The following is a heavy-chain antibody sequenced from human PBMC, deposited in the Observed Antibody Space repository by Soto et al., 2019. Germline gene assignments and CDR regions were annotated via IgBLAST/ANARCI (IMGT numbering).Heavy chain of an antibody. J-gene: IGHJ3*02. V-gene: IGHV1-2*02. Sequence: QVQLVQSGAEVKKPGASVKVSCEASGYTFTDYFIHWVRQAPGQGLEWIGWINPYGCGADLSQKFQGRVIMTRDTSISTAYMEVSSLRSDDTAVFYCARLMHYSHSGGSSHSGFDMWGQGTLVTVSS. CDR2: INPYGCGA. CDR1: GYTFTDYF. CDR3: ARLMHYSHSGGSSHSGFDM. D-gene: IGHD2-21*01.